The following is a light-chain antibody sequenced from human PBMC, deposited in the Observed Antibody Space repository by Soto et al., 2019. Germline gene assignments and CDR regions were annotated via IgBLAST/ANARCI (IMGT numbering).Light chain of an antibody. CDR2: AAS. CDR1: QSIISW. J-gene: IGKJ1*01. V-gene: IGKV1-5*01. CDR3: QQYYSYPPWT. Sequence: DIQMTQSPSTLSASVGDRVTITCRASQSIISWLAWYQQKPGKAPKLLIYAASTLQSGVPSRFSGSGSGTDFTLTISCLQSEDFATYYCQQYYSYPPWTFGQGTKVDIK.